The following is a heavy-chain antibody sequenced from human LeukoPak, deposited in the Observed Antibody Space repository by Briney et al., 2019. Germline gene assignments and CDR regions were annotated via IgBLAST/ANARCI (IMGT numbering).Heavy chain of an antibody. CDR1: GGTFSSYA. J-gene: IGHJ4*02. CDR3: ARATYYYDSSGYSTFDY. D-gene: IGHD3-22*01. CDR2: IIPIFGTA. V-gene: IGHV1-69*13. Sequence: ASVKVSCKASGGTFSSYAISWVRQAPGQGLEWIGGIIPIFGTANYAQKFQGRVTITADESTSTAYMELSSLRSEDTAVYYCARATYYYDSSGYSTFDYWGQGTLVTVSS.